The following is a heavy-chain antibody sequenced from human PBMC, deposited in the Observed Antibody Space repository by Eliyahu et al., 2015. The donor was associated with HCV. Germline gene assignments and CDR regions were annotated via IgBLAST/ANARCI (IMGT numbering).Heavy chain of an antibody. Sequence: QLQLQESGPGLVKPSETLSLTCTGSGGSISSSSYYWGWIRQPPGKGLEWIGTIYYSGSAYYNPSLKSRVTISVDTSKNQFSLKLSSVTAADTAVYYCARLGIAADYYYYGMDVWGQGTTVTVSS. D-gene: IGHD6-13*01. CDR3: ARLGIAADYYYYGMDV. CDR2: IYYSGSA. CDR1: GGSISSSSYY. V-gene: IGHV4-39*01. J-gene: IGHJ6*02.